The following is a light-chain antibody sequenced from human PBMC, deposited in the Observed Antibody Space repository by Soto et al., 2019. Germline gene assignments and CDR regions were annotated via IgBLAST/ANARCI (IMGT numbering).Light chain of an antibody. V-gene: IGKV3-20*01. CDR2: GAS. CDR1: QSVSSTY. J-gene: IGKJ3*01. Sequence: DIVLTQSPGTLSLSPGERATLSCRASQSVSSTYLAWYQQQPGQAPSLLIYGASSRATGIPDRFSGSGSGTDFTLTISRLEPEDFAVYYCQQYGSSLFTFGPGTKVDIK. CDR3: QQYGSSLFT.